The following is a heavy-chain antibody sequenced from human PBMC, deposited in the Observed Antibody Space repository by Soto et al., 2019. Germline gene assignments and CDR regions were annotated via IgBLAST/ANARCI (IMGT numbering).Heavy chain of an antibody. V-gene: IGHV3-23*01. D-gene: IGHD6-13*01. J-gene: IGHJ2*01. CDR2: VTADGGDA. CDR3: ARGEQLIYWFFDL. Sequence: GGSLRLSCAASGFTFSNYAMSWVRQAPGKGPEWLSAVTADGGDAFYADSVKGRFTTSRDNSKDTVDLQMDSLRAEDTAVYYCARGEQLIYWFFDLWGRGTLVTVS. CDR1: GFTFSNYA.